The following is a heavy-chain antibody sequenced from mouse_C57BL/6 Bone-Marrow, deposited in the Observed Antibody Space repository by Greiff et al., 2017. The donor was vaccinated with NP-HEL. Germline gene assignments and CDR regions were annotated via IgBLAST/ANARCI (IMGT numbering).Heavy chain of an antibody. V-gene: IGHV1-19*01. Sequence: EVKLQESGPVLVKPGASVKMSCKASGYTFTDYYMNWVKQSHGKSLEWIGVINPYNGGTSYNQKFKGKATLTVDKSSSTAYMELNSLTSEDSAVYYCARRGYYGSSSYAMDYWGQGTSVTVSS. D-gene: IGHD1-1*01. CDR3: ARRGYYGSSSYAMDY. CDR1: GYTFTDYY. J-gene: IGHJ4*01. CDR2: INPYNGGT.